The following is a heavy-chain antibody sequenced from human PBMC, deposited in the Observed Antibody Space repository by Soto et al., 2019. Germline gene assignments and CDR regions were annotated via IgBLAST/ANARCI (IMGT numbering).Heavy chain of an antibody. Sequence: SETLSLTCTVSGGSISSGDYYWSWIRQPPGKGLEWIGYIYYSGSTYYNPSLKSRVTISADTSKKQFSLNLTSVTAADTAVYYCAKFNDYGGFLVAYWGQGTLVTVSS. D-gene: IGHD4-17*01. V-gene: IGHV4-30-4*01. CDR2: IYYSGST. J-gene: IGHJ4*02. CDR3: AKFNDYGGFLVAY. CDR1: GGSISSGDYY.